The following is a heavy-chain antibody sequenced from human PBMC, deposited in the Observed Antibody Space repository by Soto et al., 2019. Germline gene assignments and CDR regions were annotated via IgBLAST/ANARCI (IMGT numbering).Heavy chain of an antibody. D-gene: IGHD3-10*01. V-gene: IGHV3-21*01. CDR1: GFTFSSYS. CDR3: ARDLLWFGELPVDP. Sequence: EVQLVESGGGLVKPGGSLRLSCAASGFTFSSYSMNWFRQAPGKGLAWVSSISSSSSYIYYADSVKGRFTISRDNAKNSLYLQMNSLRAEDTAVYYCARDLLWFGELPVDPWGQGTLVTVSS. CDR2: ISSSSSYI. J-gene: IGHJ5*02.